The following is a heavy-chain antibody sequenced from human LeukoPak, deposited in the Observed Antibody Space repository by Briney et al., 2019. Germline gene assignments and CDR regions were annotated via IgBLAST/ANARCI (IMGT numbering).Heavy chain of an antibody. CDR3: ARVRGGYDAIDH. D-gene: IGHD5-12*01. CDR2: SYYTGST. V-gene: IGHV4-59*02. Sequence: SETLSLTCTVSGGSVSPYHWGWIRQPPGKGLEWIGYSYYTGSTNYNPSLTGRVTISVDMSKNQFSLKLISVTAADTAVYHCARVRGGYDAIDHWGQGTLVTVSS. J-gene: IGHJ4*02. CDR1: GGSVSPYH.